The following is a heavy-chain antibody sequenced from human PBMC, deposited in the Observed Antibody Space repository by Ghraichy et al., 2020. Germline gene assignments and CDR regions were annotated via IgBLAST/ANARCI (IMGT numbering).Heavy chain of an antibody. CDR1: GYTFTSYG. D-gene: IGHD3-10*01. V-gene: IGHV1-18*04. J-gene: IGHJ6*02. Sequence: ASVKVSCKASGYTFTSYGISWVRQAPGQGLEWMGWISAYNGNTNYAQKLQGRVTMTTDTSTSTAYMELRSLRSDDTAVYYCARDSPTMVRENGGYYYGMDVWGQGSTVTVSS. CDR3: ARDSPTMVRENGGYYYGMDV. CDR2: ISAYNGNT.